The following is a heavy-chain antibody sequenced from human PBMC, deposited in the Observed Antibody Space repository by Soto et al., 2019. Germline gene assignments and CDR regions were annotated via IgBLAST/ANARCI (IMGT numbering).Heavy chain of an antibody. D-gene: IGHD4-17*01. CDR2: INHSGST. CDR3: ARDHPMTTVTTSPYYFDY. Sequence: SETLSLTCAVYGGSFSGYYWSWIRQPPGKGLEWIGEINHSGSTNYNPSLKSRVTISVDTSKNQFSLKLSSVTAADTAVYYCARDHPMTTVTTSPYYFDYWGQGTLVTVSS. V-gene: IGHV4-34*01. CDR1: GGSFSGYY. J-gene: IGHJ4*02.